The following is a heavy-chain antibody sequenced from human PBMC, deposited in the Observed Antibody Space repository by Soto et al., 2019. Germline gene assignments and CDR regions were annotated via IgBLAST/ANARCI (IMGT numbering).Heavy chain of an antibody. V-gene: IGHV4-31*03. CDR2: IYHSGMT. J-gene: IGHJ3*02. D-gene: IGHD4-17*01. CDR3: ATVRWELHDAFDI. CDR1: GGSISPGGYY. Sequence: QVQLQESGPGLVKPSQTLSLTCTVSGGSISPGGYYWSWIRQQPGRGLEWIGYIYHSGMTFSNPSLQSRVAISIDTAENQFSLKLSSVTAADTAVYYCATVRWELHDAFDIGGHGTMVSVSS.